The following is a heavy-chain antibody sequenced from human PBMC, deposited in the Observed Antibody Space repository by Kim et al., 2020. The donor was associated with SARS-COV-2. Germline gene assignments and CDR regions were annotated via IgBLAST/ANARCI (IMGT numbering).Heavy chain of an antibody. CDR3: ARHIPVNYCVNSFDY. J-gene: IGHJ4*01. CDR1: GGSISTTTFY. D-gene: IGHD4-4*01. CDR2: VYYSGST. Sequence: SETLSLTCTVSGGSISTTTFYWGWLRQPPGKGLEWIGSVYYSGSTYYSPSLKSRVTISVDTSKNQFSLRLSSVTAADSAVYYCARHIPVNYCVNSFDY. V-gene: IGHV4-39*01.